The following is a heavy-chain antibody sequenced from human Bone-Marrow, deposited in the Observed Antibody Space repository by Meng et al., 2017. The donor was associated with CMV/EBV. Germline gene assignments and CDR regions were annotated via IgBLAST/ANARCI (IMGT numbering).Heavy chain of an antibody. CDR1: GFTVSSNY. CDR2: IYSGGST. J-gene: IGHJ3*02. Sequence: GESLKISCAASGFTVSSNYMSWVRQAPGKGLEWVSVIYSGGSTYYADSVKGRFTISRDNSKNTLYLQMNSLRAEDTAVYYCAIWGSFLAAIDQEDAFDIWGQGTMVTVSS. CDR3: AIWGSFLAAIDQEDAFDI. V-gene: IGHV3-53*01. D-gene: IGHD2/OR15-2a*01.